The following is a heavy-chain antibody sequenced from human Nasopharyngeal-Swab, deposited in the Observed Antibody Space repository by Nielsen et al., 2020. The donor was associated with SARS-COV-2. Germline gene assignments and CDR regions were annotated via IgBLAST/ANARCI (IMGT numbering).Heavy chain of an antibody. D-gene: IGHD5-18*01. J-gene: IGHJ3*02. V-gene: IGHV4-59*13. Sequence: SETLSLTCTVSGGSISSYNWNWIRQPTGKGLEWIGYIYNSGSTNYNPSLKSRVTISVDTSKNQFSLKLSSVTAADTAVYYCTRGGGSWIQLWLSAFDIWGQGTMVTVSS. CDR2: IYNSGST. CDR3: TRGGGSWIQLWLSAFDI. CDR1: GGSISSYN.